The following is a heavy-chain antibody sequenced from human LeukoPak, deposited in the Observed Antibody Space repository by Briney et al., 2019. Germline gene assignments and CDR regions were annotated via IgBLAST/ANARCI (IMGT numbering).Heavy chain of an antibody. CDR1: VGSISSGNW. Sequence: SETLSLTCGVSVGSISSGNWWSWVRQSPGKGLEWIGEIHHNGTRNYNPSLKSRVTISADTFKNHFSLILTSLTAVDTAVYYCATAPILRGEGGEHYKYGMDVWGQGTTVIVSS. D-gene: IGHD2-2*02. V-gene: IGHV4/OR15-8*01. J-gene: IGHJ6*02. CDR3: ATAPILRGEGGEHYKYGMDV. CDR2: IHHNGTR.